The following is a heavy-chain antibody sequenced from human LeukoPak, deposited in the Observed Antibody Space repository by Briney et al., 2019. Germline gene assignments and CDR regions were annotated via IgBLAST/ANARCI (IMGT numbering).Heavy chain of an antibody. V-gene: IGHV3-66*01. J-gene: IGHJ4*02. Sequence: GGSLRLSCVSSGTIVSTNYMQWVRQAPGKGLECVSILYMNENTYYADSVKGRFTISRDNAKNSLCLQMNSLRAEDTAVYYCARKYSGSYSPPDYWGQGTLVTVSS. CDR2: LYMNENT. CDR1: GTIVSTNY. CDR3: ARKYSGSYSPPDY. D-gene: IGHD1-26*01.